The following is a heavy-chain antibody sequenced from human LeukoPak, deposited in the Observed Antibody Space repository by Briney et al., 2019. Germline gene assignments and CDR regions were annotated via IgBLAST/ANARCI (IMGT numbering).Heavy chain of an antibody. Sequence: GGSLRLSCAASGFTFSSYSMNWVRQAPGKGLEWVSSISSSSSDIYYADSVKGRFTISRDNAKNSLYLQMNSLRAEDTAVYYCASGVGAIVGYFDYWGQGTLVTVSS. V-gene: IGHV3-21*01. CDR1: GFTFSSYS. J-gene: IGHJ4*02. CDR3: ASGVGAIVGYFDY. D-gene: IGHD1-26*01. CDR2: ISSSSSDI.